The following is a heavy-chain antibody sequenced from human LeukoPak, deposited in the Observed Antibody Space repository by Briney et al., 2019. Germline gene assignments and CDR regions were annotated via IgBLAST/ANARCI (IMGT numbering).Heavy chain of an antibody. D-gene: IGHD3-22*01. CDR3: AKDDSSGYYYQLGDY. V-gene: IGHV3-30*02. J-gene: IGHJ4*02. CDR1: GFTFSSYG. CDR2: IRYDGCNK. Sequence: GGSLRLSCAASGFTFSSYGMHWVRQAPGKGLEWGAFIRYDGCNKYYADSVKGRFTISGDNSKNTLYLQMNSLRAEDTAVYYCAKDDSSGYYYQLGDYWGQGTLVTVSS.